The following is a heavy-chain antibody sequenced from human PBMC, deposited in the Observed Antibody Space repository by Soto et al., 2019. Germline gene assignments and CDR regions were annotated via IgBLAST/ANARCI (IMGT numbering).Heavy chain of an antibody. V-gene: IGHV1-69*04. J-gene: IGHJ5*02. CDR1: GGTFSSYT. CDR3: AIDQSWHYLVWCLDA. CDR2: IIPILGIA. D-gene: IGHD1-7*01. Sequence: SVKVSCKASGGTFSSYTISWVRQAPGQGLEWMGRIIPILGIANYAQKFQGRVTITADKSTSTAYMELSSLRSEDTAVYYCAIDQSWHYLVWCLDARGKGTLVTVST.